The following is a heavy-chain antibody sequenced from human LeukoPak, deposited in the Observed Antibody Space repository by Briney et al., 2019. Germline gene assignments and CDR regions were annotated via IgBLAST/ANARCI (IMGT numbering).Heavy chain of an antibody. CDR1: GYTFTSYD. CDR2: MNPNSGNT. D-gene: IGHD5-18*01. Sequence: ASVKVSCKASGYTFTSYDINWVRQATGQGLEWMGWMNPNSGNTGYAQKFQGRVTITRNTSISTAYMELNSLRTEDTAVYYCAKGGLQTRNWYFALWGRGTLVTVSS. CDR3: AKGGLQTRNWYFAL. V-gene: IGHV1-8*03. J-gene: IGHJ2*01.